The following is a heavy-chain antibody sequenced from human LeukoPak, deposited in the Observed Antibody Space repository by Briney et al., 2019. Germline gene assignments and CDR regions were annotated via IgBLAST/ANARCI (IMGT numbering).Heavy chain of an antibody. Sequence: GGSLRLSCAVSGLTFSSYNINWVRQAPGKGLEWVSHISSSSTTIYYADSVKGRFTISRDTAKNSVYLQMNSLRAEDTAVYYCARDWPSEWQQLPDYDAVDIWGQGTMVTVSS. CDR3: ARDWPSEWQQLPDYDAVDI. CDR1: GLTFSSYN. D-gene: IGHD6-13*01. J-gene: IGHJ3*02. V-gene: IGHV3-48*01. CDR2: ISSSSTTI.